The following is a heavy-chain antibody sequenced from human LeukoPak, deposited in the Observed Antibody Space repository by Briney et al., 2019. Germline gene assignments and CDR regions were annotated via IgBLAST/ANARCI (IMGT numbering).Heavy chain of an antibody. V-gene: IGHV4-34*01. CDR3: ARGSAARCFDY. CDR1: GGSFSGYY. D-gene: IGHD6-6*01. Sequence: PSETLSLTCAVYGGSFSGYYWSWIRQPPGKGLEWIGEINHSGSTNYNPSLKSRVTISVDTSKNQFSLKLSSVTAADTAVYYCARGSAARCFDYWGQGTLVTVSS. CDR2: INHSGST. J-gene: IGHJ4*02.